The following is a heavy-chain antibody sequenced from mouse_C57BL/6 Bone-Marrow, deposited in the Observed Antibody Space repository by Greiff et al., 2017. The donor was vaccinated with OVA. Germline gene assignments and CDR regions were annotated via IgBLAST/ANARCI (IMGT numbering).Heavy chain of an antibody. J-gene: IGHJ4*01. V-gene: IGHV5-4*01. CDR1: GFTFSSYA. Sequence: EVQGVESGGGLVKPGGSLKLSCAASGFTFSSYAMSWVRQTPEKRLEWVATISDGGSYTYYPDNVKGRFTISRDNAKNNLYLQMSHLKSEDTAMYYCARDWRAMDYWGQGTSVTVSA. CDR2: ISDGGSYT. CDR3: ARDWRAMDY.